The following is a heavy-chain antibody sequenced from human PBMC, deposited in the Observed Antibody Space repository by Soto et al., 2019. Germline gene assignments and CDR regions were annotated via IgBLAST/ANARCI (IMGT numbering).Heavy chain of an antibody. CDR2: IYSGGST. CDR3: ARGGYYYDSSGSGVNYFDY. Sequence: PGGSLRLSCAASGFTVSSNYMSWVRQAPGKGLEWVSVIYSGGSTYYADSVKGRFTISRDNSKNTLYLQMNSLRAEDTAVYYCARGGYYYDSSGSGVNYFDYWGQGTLVTVSS. J-gene: IGHJ4*02. D-gene: IGHD3-22*01. V-gene: IGHV3-66*01. CDR1: GFTVSSNY.